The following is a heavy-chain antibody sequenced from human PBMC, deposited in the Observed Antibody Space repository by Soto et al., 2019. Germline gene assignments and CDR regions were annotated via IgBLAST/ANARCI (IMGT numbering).Heavy chain of an antibody. CDR2: IFYSGST. CDR1: GGSITSGNYY. J-gene: IGHJ4*02. CDR3: ARAPPGDTAMVYDH. V-gene: IGHV4-31*03. D-gene: IGHD5-18*01. Sequence: QVQLQESGPRRVKPSQTLSLTCTVSGGSITSGNYYWTRIRQHPGKGLEWLGYIFYSGSTHYNPSLKSRGFISLDTSKNQFSLNLTSVTAADTAVYYCARAPPGDTAMVYDHWGQGTLVTVSS.